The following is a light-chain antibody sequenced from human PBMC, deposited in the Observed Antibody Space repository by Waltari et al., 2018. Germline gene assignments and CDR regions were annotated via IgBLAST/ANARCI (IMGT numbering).Light chain of an antibody. CDR2: DSS. Sequence: DIQLTQSPPSLSASVGDTVSISCRASQFINTYLNWYQHKPGEAPKLLMYDSSTLQIGVPSRFSGSGSGTDFTLTISSLQPEDIATYYCQHSFGNPPWTFGRGTKV. CDR3: QHSFGNPPWT. J-gene: IGKJ1*01. V-gene: IGKV1-39*01. CDR1: QFINTY.